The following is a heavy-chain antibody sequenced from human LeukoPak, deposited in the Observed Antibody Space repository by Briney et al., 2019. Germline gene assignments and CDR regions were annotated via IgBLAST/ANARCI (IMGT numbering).Heavy chain of an antibody. CDR2: INQDGTEK. D-gene: IGHD3-22*01. CDR1: GFTFSTYW. V-gene: IGHV3-7*01. CDR3: ARDLYYFESEGYYASDY. J-gene: IGHJ4*02. Sequence: PGGSLRLSCEASGFTFSTYWMSWVRQAPGKGLEWVGNINQDGTEKHYLASMRGRFTISRDNAKNSLFLQMNSLRAEDTAVYFCARDLYYFESEGYYASDYWGQGTLVTVSS.